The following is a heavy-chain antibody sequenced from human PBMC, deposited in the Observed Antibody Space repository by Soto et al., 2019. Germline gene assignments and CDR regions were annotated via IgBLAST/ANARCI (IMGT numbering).Heavy chain of an antibody. CDR3: AKDCISSSCWFDP. D-gene: IGHD2-2*01. CDR2: ISYDGSNK. CDR1: GFTFSSYG. V-gene: IGHV3-30*18. J-gene: IGHJ5*02. Sequence: QVQLVESGGGVVQPGRSLRLSCAASGFTFSSYGMHWVRQAPGKGLEWVAVISYDGSNKYYADSVKGRFTISRDNSKNTLYLQMNSLRAEDTAVHYCAKDCISSSCWFDPWGQGTLVTVSS.